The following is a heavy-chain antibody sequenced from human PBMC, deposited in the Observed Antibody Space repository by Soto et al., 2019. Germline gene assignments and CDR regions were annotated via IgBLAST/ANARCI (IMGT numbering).Heavy chain of an antibody. D-gene: IGHD3-22*01. V-gene: IGHV4-31*03. CDR3: ARDNRSSYYYDSSGYLDY. CDR1: GGSISSGGYY. CDR2: IYYSGST. J-gene: IGHJ4*02. Sequence: PSETLSLTCTVSGGSISSGGYYWSWIRQHPGKGLEWIGYIYYSGSTYYNPSLKSRVTISVDTSKNQFSLKLSSVTAADTAVYYCARDNRSSYYYDSSGYLDYWGQGTLVTVSS.